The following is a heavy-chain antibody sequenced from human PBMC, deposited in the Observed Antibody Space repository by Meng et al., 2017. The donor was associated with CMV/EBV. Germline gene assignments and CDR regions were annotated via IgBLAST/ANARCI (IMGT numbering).Heavy chain of an antibody. CDR1: GFTFSSYE. CDR2: IRYDGSNR. CDR3: AKDAPSYGVSPSYYYYGMDV. D-gene: IGHD4-17*01. V-gene: IGHV3-30*02. Sequence: GGSLRLSCAASGFTFSSYEINWVRQAPGKGLDWVAFIRYDGSNRYYADSVKGRFTISRDNSKNTLYLQMNSLRPEDTAVYYCAKDAPSYGVSPSYYYYGMDVWGQGTTVTVSS. J-gene: IGHJ6*02.